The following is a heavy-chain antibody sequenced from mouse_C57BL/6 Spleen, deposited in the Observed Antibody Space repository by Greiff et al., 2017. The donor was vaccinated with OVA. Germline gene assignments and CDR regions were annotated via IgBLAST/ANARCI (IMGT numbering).Heavy chain of an antibody. CDR2: IDPETGGT. CDR1: GYTFTDYE. J-gene: IGHJ1*03. CDR3: TREGYGNYPYWYFDV. D-gene: IGHD2-10*02. V-gene: IGHV1-15*01. Sequence: QVQLKQSGAELVRPGASVTLSCKASGYTFTDYEMHWVKQTPVHGLEWIGAIDPETGGTAYNQKFKGKAILTADKSSSTAYMELRSLTSEDSAVYYCTREGYGNYPYWYFDVWGTGTTVTVSS.